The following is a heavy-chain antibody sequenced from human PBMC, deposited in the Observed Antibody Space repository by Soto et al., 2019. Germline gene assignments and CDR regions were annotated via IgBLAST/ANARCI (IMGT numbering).Heavy chain of an antibody. CDR2: MNPNSGNT. CDR3: ARRQVLGATNNRRQEYYFDY. Sequence: ASVKVSCKASGYTFTSYDINWVRQATGQGLEWMGWMNPNSGNTGYAQKFQGRVTMTRNTSISTAYMELSSLRSEDTAVYYCARRQVLGATNNRRQEYYFDYWGQGTLVTVSS. V-gene: IGHV1-8*01. J-gene: IGHJ4*02. D-gene: IGHD1-26*01. CDR1: GYTFTSYD.